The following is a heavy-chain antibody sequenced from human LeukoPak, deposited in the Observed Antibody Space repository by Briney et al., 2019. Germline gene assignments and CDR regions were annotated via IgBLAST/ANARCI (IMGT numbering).Heavy chain of an antibody. CDR3: AKDGRLLWFGEPYDY. J-gene: IGHJ4*02. D-gene: IGHD3-10*01. CDR1: GFTFSSYA. V-gene: IGHV3-23*01. CDR2: ISGSGGST. Sequence: GGSLRLSCAASGFTFSSYAMSGFRQAPGKGLEWVSPISGSGGSTYYADSVKGRFTISRDNSKNTLYLQMNSLRAEDTAVYYCAKDGRLLWFGEPYDYWGQGTLVTVSS.